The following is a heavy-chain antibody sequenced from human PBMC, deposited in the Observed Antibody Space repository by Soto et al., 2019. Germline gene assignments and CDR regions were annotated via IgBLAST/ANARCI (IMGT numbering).Heavy chain of an antibody. CDR2: IIPIFGTA. J-gene: IGHJ6*02. V-gene: IGHV1-69*01. CDR3: ASRAGVIGYYYYGMDV. Sequence: QVQLMQSGAEVKKPGSSVNVSCKASGGTFSSYAISWVRQAPGQGLEWMGGIIPIFGTANYAQKFQGRVTITADESTSTAYMELSSLRSEDTAVYYCASRAGVIGYYYYGMDVWGQGTTVTVSS. D-gene: IGHD2-21*01. CDR1: GGTFSSYA.